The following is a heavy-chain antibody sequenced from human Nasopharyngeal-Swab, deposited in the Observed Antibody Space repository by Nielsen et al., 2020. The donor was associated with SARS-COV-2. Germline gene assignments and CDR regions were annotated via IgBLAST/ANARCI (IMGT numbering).Heavy chain of an antibody. CDR3: ARDQSWTTDNYYYYGMDV. J-gene: IGHJ6*02. Sequence: GESLKISCAASGFTFDAYGMSWVRQAPGKGLEWVSGINWNGGRPGYADSVKGRFTISSYNAKNSLYLQMNSLRAEDTALYYCARDQSWTTDNYYYYGMDVWGQGTTVTVSS. CDR2: INWNGGRP. CDR1: GFTFDAYG. V-gene: IGHV3-20*04. D-gene: IGHD3/OR15-3a*01.